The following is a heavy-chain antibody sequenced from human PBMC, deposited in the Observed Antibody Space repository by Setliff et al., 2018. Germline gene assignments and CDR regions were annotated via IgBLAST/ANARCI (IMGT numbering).Heavy chain of an antibody. V-gene: IGHV4-4*08. CDR2: FYTSGST. Sequence: PSETLSLTCTVSGGSISSYYWSWIRQPPGKGLEWIGYFYTSGSTNYNPSLKSRVTISVDTSKNQFSLKVTSVTAADTAVYYCARGDEIVQGRHGAFDIWGQGTMVTVSS. CDR1: GGSISSYY. CDR3: ARGDEIVQGRHGAFDI. D-gene: IGHD1-1*01. J-gene: IGHJ3*02.